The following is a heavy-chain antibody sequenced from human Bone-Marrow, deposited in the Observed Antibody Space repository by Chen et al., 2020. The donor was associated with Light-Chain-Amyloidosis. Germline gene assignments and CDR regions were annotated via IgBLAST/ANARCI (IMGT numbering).Heavy chain of an antibody. V-gene: IGHV3-74*01. CDR1: GFTFTTNW. J-gene: IGHJ3*01. CDR2: INNDGSGT. CDR3: ARGGLDHAFDV. D-gene: IGHD3-9*01. Sequence: VQLVESGGGLVQPGGTLRLTCSASGFTFTTNWMHWVRQAPGRGLVWVSRINNDGSGTLYADSLKCRFTVSRDNASNTLYLQMNSLGAEDTAVYYCARGGLDHAFDVWGQGTRVTVSS.